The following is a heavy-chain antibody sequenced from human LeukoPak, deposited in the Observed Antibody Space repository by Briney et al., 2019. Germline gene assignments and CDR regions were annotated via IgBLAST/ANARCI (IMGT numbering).Heavy chain of an antibody. J-gene: IGHJ4*02. CDR1: GDSVSSNTAA. Sequence: SQTLSLTCAISGDSVSSNTAAWNWVRQSPSRGLEWLGSTYYRSKWFKDYAVSVKSLIVINTDTSKNQFSLQLDSVTPEDTAVYYCARASIWGNCFDFWGQGTLVTV. D-gene: IGHD7-27*01. CDR2: TYYRSKWFK. V-gene: IGHV6-1*01. CDR3: ARASIWGNCFDF.